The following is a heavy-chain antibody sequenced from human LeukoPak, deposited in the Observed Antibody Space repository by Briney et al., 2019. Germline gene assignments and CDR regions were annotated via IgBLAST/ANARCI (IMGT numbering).Heavy chain of an antibody. D-gene: IGHD2-8*02. J-gene: IGHJ4*02. CDR2: ISGDGTTI. Sequence: GGSLRLSCAASGFTFSSYAMSWVRQVPGKGLEWVSRISGDGTTISYADSVKGRFTISRDNAKNTLYLQMSSLRAEDTAVYYCARDTDGLHYWGQGALVTVSS. V-gene: IGHV3-74*01. CDR3: ARDTDGLHY. CDR1: GFTFSSYA.